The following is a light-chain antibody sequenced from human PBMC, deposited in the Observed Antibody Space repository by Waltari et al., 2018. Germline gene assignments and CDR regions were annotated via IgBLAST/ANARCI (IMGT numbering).Light chain of an antibody. CDR1: ALPKKD. CDR2: EDI. V-gene: IGLV3-10*01. J-gene: IGLJ2*01. Sequence: SYEVTQPPSVSVSPGQTARITCSGAALPKKDAHWYQQKYGQARVLLIYEDIKRLSGIPESFSGSNSGTTATLTISGAPVGDEADDDCYSIYSSGSLEIFGGGTNLTVL. CDR3: YSIYSSGSLEI.